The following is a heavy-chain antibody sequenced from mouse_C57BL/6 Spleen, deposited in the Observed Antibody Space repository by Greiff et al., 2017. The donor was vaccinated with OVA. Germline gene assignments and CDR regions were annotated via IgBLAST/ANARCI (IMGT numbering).Heavy chain of an antibody. CDR1: GFTFSDYG. CDR3: AREWVYYFDY. J-gene: IGHJ2*01. D-gene: IGHD1-3*01. Sequence: EVNLVESGGGLVKPGGSLKLSCAASGFTFSDYGMHWVRQAPEKGLEWVAYISSGSSTIYYADTVKGRFTISRDNAKNTLFLQMTSLRSEDTAMYYCAREWVYYFDYWGQGTTLTVSS. CDR2: ISSGSSTI. V-gene: IGHV5-17*01.